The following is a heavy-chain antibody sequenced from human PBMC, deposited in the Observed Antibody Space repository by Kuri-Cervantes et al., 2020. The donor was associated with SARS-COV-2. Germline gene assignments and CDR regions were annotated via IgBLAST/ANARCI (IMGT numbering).Heavy chain of an antibody. J-gene: IGHJ4*02. CDR2: ISSNGDST. Sequence: GGSLRLSCAASGSTFSNYAMYGVRQAPGKGLDYVSAISSNGDSTYYADSVKGRSTMSRDNSKHTRYLQMGSLRAEDMAVYYCARVSRGGYLDYWGQGTLVTVSS. CDR3: ARVSRGGYLDY. V-gene: IGHV3-64*02. CDR1: GSTFSNYA. D-gene: IGHD2-15*01.